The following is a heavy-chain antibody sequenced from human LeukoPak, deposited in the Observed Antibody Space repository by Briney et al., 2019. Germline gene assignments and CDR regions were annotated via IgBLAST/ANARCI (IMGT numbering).Heavy chain of an antibody. CDR2: IYHSGST. CDR1: GGSISSGGYS. D-gene: IGHD4/OR15-4a*01. V-gene: IGHV4-30-2*01. CDR3: AREGARGPYYFDY. J-gene: IGHJ4*02. Sequence: ALSLTFAVAGGSISSGGYSWSWIRPPPGKGLXXIGYIYHSGSTYYNPSLKSRVTISVDRSKNQFSLKLSSVTAADTAVYYCAREGARGPYYFDYWGQGTLVTVSS.